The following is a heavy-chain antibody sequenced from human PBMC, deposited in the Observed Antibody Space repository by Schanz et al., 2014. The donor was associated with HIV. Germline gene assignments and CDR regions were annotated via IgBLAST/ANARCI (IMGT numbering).Heavy chain of an antibody. CDR3: AKGQDWPGPQLDH. CDR1: GYTFIDFY. J-gene: IGHJ4*03. Sequence: QVQLVQSGPEVRKPGASVKVSCKASGYTFIDFYIHWVRQAPGQGPEWMGYIKPNSGDTFYAQKFRGRVTMTRDTSMSTASVEVSRLRSDDTAVYYCAKGQDWPGPQLDHWGHGSLVIVSS. D-gene: IGHD3-9*01. V-gene: IGHV1-2*02. CDR2: IKPNSGDT.